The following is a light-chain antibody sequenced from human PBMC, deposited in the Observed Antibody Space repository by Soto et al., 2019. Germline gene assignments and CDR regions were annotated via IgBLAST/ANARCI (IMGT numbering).Light chain of an antibody. CDR1: SSDIGDYNY. J-gene: IGLJ2*01. Sequence: QSALTQPASVSGSPGQSITLSCTGSSSDIGDYNYVSWYQQHPGKAPKLMIYDVSSRPSGVSNRFSGSKSGNTASLTISGLKAEDAADYYCTSYARGSPIVIFGGGTKLTVL. V-gene: IGLV2-14*03. CDR3: TSYARGSPIVI. CDR2: DVS.